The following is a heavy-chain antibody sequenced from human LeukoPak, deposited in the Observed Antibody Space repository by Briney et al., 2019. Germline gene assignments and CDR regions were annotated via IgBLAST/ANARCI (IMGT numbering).Heavy chain of an antibody. CDR3: ARDRLFGRDGYNYNYYYGMDV. J-gene: IGHJ6*02. D-gene: IGHD5-24*01. V-gene: IGHV1-69*01. CDR2: IIPIFGTT. CDR1: GGTFSSYA. Sequence: SVKVSCKASGGTFSSYAISWVRQAPGQGLEWMRGIIPIFGTTNYAQKFQGRVTITADESTSTAYMELSSLRSEDTAVYYCARDRLFGRDGYNYNYYYGMDVWGQGTTVTVSS.